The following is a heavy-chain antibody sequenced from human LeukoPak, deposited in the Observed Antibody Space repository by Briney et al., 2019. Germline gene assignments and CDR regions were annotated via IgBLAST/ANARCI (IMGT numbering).Heavy chain of an antibody. V-gene: IGHV1-46*01. CDR2: INPSGGST. Sequence: ASVKVSCKASGYTFTSYYMHWVRRAPGQGLGWMGIINPSGGSTSYAQKFQGRVTMTRDTSTSTVYMELSSLRSEDTAVYYCARDRRVATSFKPNWFDPWGQGTLVTVSS. CDR1: GYTFTSYY. J-gene: IGHJ5*02. CDR3: ARDRRVATSFKPNWFDP. D-gene: IGHD5-12*01.